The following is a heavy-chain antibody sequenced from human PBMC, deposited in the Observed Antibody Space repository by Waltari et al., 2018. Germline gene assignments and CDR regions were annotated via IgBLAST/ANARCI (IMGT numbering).Heavy chain of an antibody. J-gene: IGHJ4*02. Sequence: QVQLVQSGAEVKKPGASVKVSCKASGYTFTSYDINWVRQATGQGLEWMGWMNPNSGNTGYAQKFQGRVTMTRNTSISTAYMELSSLRSEDTAAYYCAESYSGSYAFDYWGQGTLVTVSS. CDR1: GYTFTSYD. V-gene: IGHV1-8*01. CDR3: AESYSGSYAFDY. D-gene: IGHD1-26*01. CDR2: MNPNSGNT.